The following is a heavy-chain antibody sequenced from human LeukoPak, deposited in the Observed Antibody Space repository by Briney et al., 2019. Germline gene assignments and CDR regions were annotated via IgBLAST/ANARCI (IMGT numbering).Heavy chain of an antibody. CDR2: IIPIFGTA. J-gene: IGHJ6*02. D-gene: IGHD4-17*01. V-gene: IGHV1-69*13. CDR1: GGTFSSYA. Sequence: SVQVSCKASGGTFSSYAISWVRQAPGQGLEWMGGIIPIFGTANYAQKFQGRVTITADESTSTAYMELSSLRSEDTAVYYCARGQYGDYEVVYGMDVWGQGTTVTVSS. CDR3: ARGQYGDYEVVYGMDV.